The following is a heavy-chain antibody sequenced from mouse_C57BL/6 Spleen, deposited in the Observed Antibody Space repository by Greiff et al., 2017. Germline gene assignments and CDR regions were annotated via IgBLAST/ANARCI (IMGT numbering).Heavy chain of an antibody. V-gene: IGHV5-15*04. CDR3: ARRGNDYDGDWYFDV. J-gene: IGHJ1*03. Sequence: DVMLVESGGGLVQPGGSLKLSCAASGFTFSDYGMAWVRQAPRKGPEWVAFISNLAYSIYYADTVTGRFTISRENAKNTLYLEMSSLRSEDTAMYYCARRGNDYDGDWYFDVWGTGTTVTVSS. CDR2: ISNLAYSI. CDR1: GFTFSDYG. D-gene: IGHD2-4*01.